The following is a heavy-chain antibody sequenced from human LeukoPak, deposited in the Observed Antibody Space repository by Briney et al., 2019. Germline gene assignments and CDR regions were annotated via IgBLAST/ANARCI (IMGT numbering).Heavy chain of an antibody. V-gene: IGHV1-46*01. CDR3: AREGVTIFGLVRTQTTKSPHRFDP. D-gene: IGHD3-3*01. J-gene: IGHJ5*02. Sequence: ASVKVSCKTSGYIFSDYYLHWVRQAPGQGLEWMGIINPSGGSTNYAQKFQGRVTMTRDMSTSTVYMELSSLRSDDTAVYYCAREGVTIFGLVRTQTTKSPHRFDPWGQGTLVTVSS. CDR2: INPSGGST. CDR1: GYIFSDYY.